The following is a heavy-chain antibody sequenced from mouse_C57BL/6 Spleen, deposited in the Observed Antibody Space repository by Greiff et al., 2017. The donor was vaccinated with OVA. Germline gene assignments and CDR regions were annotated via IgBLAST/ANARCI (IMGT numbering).Heavy chain of an antibody. CDR1: GYTFTDYN. CDR3: ARSTTVRDYYAMDC. Sequence: EVQLQESGPELVKPGASVKIPCKASGYTFTDYNMDWVKQSHGKSLEWIGDINPNNGGTIYNQKFKGKATLPVDKSTSTADMELRSLTSEDTSVYYCARSTTVRDYYAMDCWGQGTSVTVSS. D-gene: IGHD1-1*01. V-gene: IGHV1-18*01. CDR2: INPNNGGT. J-gene: IGHJ4*01.